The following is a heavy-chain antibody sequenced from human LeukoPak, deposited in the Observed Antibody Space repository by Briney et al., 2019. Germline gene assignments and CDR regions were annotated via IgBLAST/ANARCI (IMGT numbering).Heavy chain of an antibody. J-gene: IGHJ4*02. CDR3: ARDSGQFDY. CDR1: GYTFTNY. D-gene: IGHD5-12*01. V-gene: IGHV1-46*01. Sequence: ASVKVSCKASGYTFTNYMHWVRQAPGQGLEWLGVINTGGGTTSSAQKFQGRVTMTRDTSTSTAYMELSSLTSEDTAVYYCARDSGQFDYWGQGPLVTVSS. CDR2: INTGGGTT.